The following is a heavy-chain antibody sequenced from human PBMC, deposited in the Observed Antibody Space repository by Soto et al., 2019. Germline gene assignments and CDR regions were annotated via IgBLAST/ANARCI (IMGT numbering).Heavy chain of an antibody. D-gene: IGHD6-19*01. V-gene: IGHV3-30*18. CDR3: AKNLKQWLVRGPFDY. J-gene: IGHJ4*02. CDR1: GFTFSNYG. Sequence: PGGSLRLSCAASGFTFSNYGMHWVRQAPGKGLEWVSVISYDGSNKYYGDPVKGRFTISRDNSKNTLYLQMSSLRAEDTAVYYCAKNLKQWLVRGPFDYWGQGSPVTVSS. CDR2: ISYDGSNK.